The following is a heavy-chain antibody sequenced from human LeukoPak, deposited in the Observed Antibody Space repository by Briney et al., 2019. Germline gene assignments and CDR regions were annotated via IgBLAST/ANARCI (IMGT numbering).Heavy chain of an antibody. CDR3: ARGLHGDYGAY. J-gene: IGHJ4*02. D-gene: IGHD4-17*01. V-gene: IGHV3-53*01. Sequence: PGVSLRLSCAASGFTVSSNYMSWVRQAPGKGLEWVSVIYSGGSTYYADSVKGRFTISRDNSKNTLYLQMNSLRAEDTAVYYCARGLHGDYGAYWGQGTLVTVSS. CDR2: IYSGGST. CDR1: GFTVSSNY.